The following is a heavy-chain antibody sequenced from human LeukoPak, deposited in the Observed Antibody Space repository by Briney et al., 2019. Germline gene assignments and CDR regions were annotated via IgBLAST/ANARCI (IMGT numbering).Heavy chain of an antibody. Sequence: KASETLSLTCTVPGGSIRSSSYYWGWIRQPPGKGLEWIAYISNSGSTYYNPSLKSRVTISVDMSKTQFSLRLSSVTAADTAVYYCARDHGSSNWYYYWGQGTLVTVAS. CDR2: ISNSGST. V-gene: IGHV4-39*07. J-gene: IGHJ4*02. D-gene: IGHD6-13*01. CDR3: ARDHGSSNWYYY. CDR1: GGSIRSSSYY.